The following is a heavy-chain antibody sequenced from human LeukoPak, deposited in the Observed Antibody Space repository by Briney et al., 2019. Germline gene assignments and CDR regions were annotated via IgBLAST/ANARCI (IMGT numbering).Heavy chain of an antibody. D-gene: IGHD4-17*01. CDR3: ARGGDYGDFGY. V-gene: IGHV3-74*01. Sequence: GGSLRLSCAASGITFSSYWVHWVRQAPGKGLVWVSRINSDGSITSYADSVKGRFTISRDNAKNTLYLQMNSLRADDTAVYYCARGGDYGDFGYWGQGTLVTVSS. CDR1: GITFSSYW. CDR2: INSDGSIT. J-gene: IGHJ4*02.